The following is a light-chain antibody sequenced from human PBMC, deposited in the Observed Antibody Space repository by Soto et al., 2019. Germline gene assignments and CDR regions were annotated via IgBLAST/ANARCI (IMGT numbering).Light chain of an antibody. J-gene: IGLJ2*01. Sequence: QSVLTQAPSASGTPGQKVTIFCSGSSSNVGSKTVNWYQQVPGTAPKLLIYSDNQRPSGVPDRFSGSKSGTSASLAISGLQSEDEAGYYCAAWDDILNGVVFGGGTKVTVL. V-gene: IGLV1-44*01. CDR3: AAWDDILNGVV. CDR2: SDN. CDR1: SSNVGSKT.